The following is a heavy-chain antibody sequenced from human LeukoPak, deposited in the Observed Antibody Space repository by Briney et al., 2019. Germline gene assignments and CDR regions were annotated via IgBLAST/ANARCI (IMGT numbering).Heavy chain of an antibody. D-gene: IGHD6-19*01. CDR1: GFTFSSYS. Sequence: PGGSLRLSCAASGFTFSSYSMNWVRQAPGKGLEWVSSISSSSYIYYADSVKGRFTISRDNAKNSLYLQMTSLRAEDTAVYYCARDRYSSGWADAFDIWGQGTMVTVSS. CDR3: ARDRYSSGWADAFDI. V-gene: IGHV3-21*01. J-gene: IGHJ3*02. CDR2: ISSSSYI.